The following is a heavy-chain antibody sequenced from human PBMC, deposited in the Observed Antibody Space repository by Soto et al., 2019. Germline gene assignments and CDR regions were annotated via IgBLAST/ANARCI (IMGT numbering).Heavy chain of an antibody. CDR1: GYTFSSYG. CDR2: ITIYSGNT. Sequence: ASVKVSCKASGYTFSSYGISWVRQAPGQVLEWMGWITIYSGNTNYAQKFQGRVTMTTDTFTSTAYMELRSLRSDDTAVYYCARNHYDSSHSPLDYWGQGTLVTVSS. V-gene: IGHV1-18*01. CDR3: ARNHYDSSHSPLDY. J-gene: IGHJ4*02. D-gene: IGHD3-22*01.